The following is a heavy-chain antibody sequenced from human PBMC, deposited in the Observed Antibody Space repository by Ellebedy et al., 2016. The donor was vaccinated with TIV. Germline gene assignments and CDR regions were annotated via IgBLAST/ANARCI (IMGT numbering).Heavy chain of an antibody. D-gene: IGHD2-21*01. V-gene: IGHV5-51*01. J-gene: IGHJ5*02. CDR1: GYRFSNYW. CDR3: AGVRYSGAGTAYKRWWLEP. Sequence: PGGSLRLSCKTSGYRFSNYWRVWVRQMPGKGLEWMGIINPGDSDARYRPSLQGQVTFSVDNYITTAYMQWSSLKASDTAMYYCAGVRYSGAGTAYKRWWLEPWGQGTQVTVSS. CDR2: INPGDSDA.